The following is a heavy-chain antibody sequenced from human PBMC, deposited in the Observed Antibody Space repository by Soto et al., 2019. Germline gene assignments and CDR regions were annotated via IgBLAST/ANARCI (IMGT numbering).Heavy chain of an antibody. V-gene: IGHV4-30-4*01. CDR2: IYYSGST. J-gene: IGHJ6*02. D-gene: IGHD6-19*01. Sequence: QVQLQESGPGLVKPSQTLSLTCTVSGGSISSGDYYWSWIRQPPGKGLEWIGYIYYSGSTYYNPSLKSRVTISVDTSKKQFSLKLSSVTAAYTAVYYCARDQVAVAGGAYYYYGMDVWGQGTTVTVSS. CDR1: GGSISSGDYY. CDR3: ARDQVAVAGGAYYYYGMDV.